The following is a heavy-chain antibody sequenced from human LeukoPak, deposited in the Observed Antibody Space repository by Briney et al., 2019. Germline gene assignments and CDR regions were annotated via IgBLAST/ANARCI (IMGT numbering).Heavy chain of an antibody. J-gene: IGHJ4*02. CDR3: ARGPDYFDC. CDR2: IYSGGST. CDR1: GFSVSNNY. V-gene: IGHV3-66*01. Sequence: AGGSLRLSCAASGFSVSNNYMDWVRQAPGKGLEWVSVIYSGGSTFYADSVKGRFTISRDNYKNTLYLQMNSLRAEDTAVYYCARGPDYFDCRGQGTLVTVSS.